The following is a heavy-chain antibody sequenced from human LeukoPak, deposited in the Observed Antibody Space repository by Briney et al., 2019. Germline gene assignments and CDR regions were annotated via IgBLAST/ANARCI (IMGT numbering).Heavy chain of an antibody. J-gene: IGHJ4*02. CDR1: GFTFSSYA. D-gene: IGHD3-9*01. Sequence: GGSLRLSCAASGFTFSSYAMSWVRQAPGKGLEWVSATSGSGGSTYYADSVKGRFTISRDNSKNTLYLQMNSLRAEDTAVYYCAKDNEITYYDILTGLWYFDYWGQGTLVTVSS. CDR2: TSGSGGST. V-gene: IGHV3-23*01. CDR3: AKDNEITYYDILTGLWYFDY.